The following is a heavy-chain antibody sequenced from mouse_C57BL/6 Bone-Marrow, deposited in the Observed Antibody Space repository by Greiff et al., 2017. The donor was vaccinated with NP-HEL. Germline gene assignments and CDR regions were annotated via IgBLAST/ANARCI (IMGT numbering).Heavy chain of an antibody. CDR3: ARDDGSSWFDY. CDR1: GYSITSGYY. Sequence: EVKLMESGPGLVKPSQSLSLTCSVTGYSITSGYYWNWIRQFPGNKLEWMGYISYDGSNNYNPSLKNRISITRDTSKNQFFLKLNSVTTEDTATYYCARDDGSSWFDYWGQGTTLTVSS. V-gene: IGHV3-6*01. D-gene: IGHD1-1*01. J-gene: IGHJ2*01. CDR2: ISYDGSN.